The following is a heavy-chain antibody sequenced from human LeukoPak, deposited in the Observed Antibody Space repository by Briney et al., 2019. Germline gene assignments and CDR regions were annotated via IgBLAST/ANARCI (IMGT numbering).Heavy chain of an antibody. D-gene: IGHD5-18*01. CDR1: GGSISSYY. V-gene: IGHV4-59*08. Sequence: SETLSLTCTVSGGSISSYYWSWIRQPPGKGLEWIGYIYYSGGTNYNPSLKSRVTISVDTSKNQFSLKLSSVTAADTAVYYCARGFGSSYGSGWFDPWGQGTLVTVSS. CDR2: IYYSGGT. CDR3: ARGFGSSYGSGWFDP. J-gene: IGHJ5*02.